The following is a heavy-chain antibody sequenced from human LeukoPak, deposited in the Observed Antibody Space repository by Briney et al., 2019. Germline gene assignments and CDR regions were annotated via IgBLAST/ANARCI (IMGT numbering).Heavy chain of an antibody. CDR3: AKFRGRLLGNYYMEV. V-gene: IGHV3-23*01. CDR2: MSGSGDGT. J-gene: IGHJ6*03. Sequence: GGSLRLSCAASGFAFSNFAMSWVRQAPGEGLEWVSAMSGSGDGTYYADSVKGRFTISRDNSKNTLYLQMNSLRAEDTAVYYCAKFRGRLLGNYYMEVWAKGTTVTVSS. CDR1: GFAFSNFA. D-gene: IGHD3-10*01.